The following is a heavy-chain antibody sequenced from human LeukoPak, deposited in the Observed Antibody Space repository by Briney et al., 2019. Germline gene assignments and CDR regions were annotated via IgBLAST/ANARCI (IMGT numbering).Heavy chain of an antibody. J-gene: IGHJ4*02. CDR3: ARQITMVRGDKTYYFDY. Sequence: GESLKISCKGSGYSFTSYWIGWVRRMPGKGLEWMGIIYPGDSDTRCSPSFQGQVTISADKSISTAYLQWSSLKASDTAMYYCARQITMVRGDKTYYFDYWGQGTLVTVSS. CDR2: IYPGDSDT. CDR1: GYSFTSYW. D-gene: IGHD3-10*01. V-gene: IGHV5-51*01.